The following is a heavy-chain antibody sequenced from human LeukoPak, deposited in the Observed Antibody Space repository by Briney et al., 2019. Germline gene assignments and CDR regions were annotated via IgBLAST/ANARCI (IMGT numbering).Heavy chain of an antibody. V-gene: IGHV4-39*01. CDR1: GGSISSSSYY. Sequence: SETLSLTCTVSGGSISSSSYYWGWIRQPPGKGLEWIGSIYYSGSTYYNPSLKSRVTISVDTSKNQFSLKLSSVTAVDTAVYYCARHNSFGSSWYYFDYWGQGTLVTVSS. J-gene: IGHJ4*02. CDR3: ARHNSFGSSWYYFDY. D-gene: IGHD6-13*01. CDR2: IYYSGST.